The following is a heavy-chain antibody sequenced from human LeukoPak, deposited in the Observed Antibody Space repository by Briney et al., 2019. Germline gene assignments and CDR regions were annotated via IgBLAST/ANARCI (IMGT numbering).Heavy chain of an antibody. CDR3: ARGNSAASQPPDY. D-gene: IGHD2-2*01. Sequence: GGSLRLSCVASGFTLSSYSMNWVRQAPGKGLEWVSYISSSSSYISYADSVKGRFTISRDNAKNSLYLQMNSLRAEDTAVYYCARGNSAASQPPDYWGQGTLVTVSS. CDR1: GFTLSSYS. CDR2: ISSSSSYI. J-gene: IGHJ4*02. V-gene: IGHV3-21*05.